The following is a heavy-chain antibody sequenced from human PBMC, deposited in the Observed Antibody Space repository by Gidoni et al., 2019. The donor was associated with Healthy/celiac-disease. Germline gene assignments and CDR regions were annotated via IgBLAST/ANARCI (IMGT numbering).Heavy chain of an antibody. CDR2: IYYSGST. Sequence: QLQLQESGPGLVKPSEPLSLTCTVSGGSISSSSYYWGWIRQPPGKGLEWIGSIYYSGSTYYNPSLKSRVTISVDTSKNQFSLKLSSVTAADTAVYYCARISPFILLDYWGQGTLVTVSS. J-gene: IGHJ4*02. V-gene: IGHV4-39*01. CDR1: GGSISSSSYY. CDR3: ARISPFILLDY. D-gene: IGHD2-21*01.